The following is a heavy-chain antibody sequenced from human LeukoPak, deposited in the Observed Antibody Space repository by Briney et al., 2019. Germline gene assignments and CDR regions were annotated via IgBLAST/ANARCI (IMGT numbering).Heavy chain of an antibody. CDR1: GDSVSSNSAA. CDR2: TYYRSKWYN. Sequence: SQTLSLTCAISGDSVSSNSAAWNWIRQSPLRGLEWLGRTYYRSKWYNDYAVSVKSRITINPDTSKNQFSLRLSSVTAADTAVYYCARNHYFGINNGMDVWGQGTTVTVS. D-gene: IGHD2/OR15-2a*01. J-gene: IGHJ6*02. CDR3: ARNHYFGINNGMDV. V-gene: IGHV6-1*01.